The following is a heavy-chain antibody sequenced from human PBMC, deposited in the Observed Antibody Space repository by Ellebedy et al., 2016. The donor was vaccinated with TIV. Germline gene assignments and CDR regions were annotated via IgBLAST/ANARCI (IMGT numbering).Heavy chain of an antibody. V-gene: IGHV3-66*01. CDR3: AGETFNDVDLDLWGLFDV. Sequence: GGSLRLSCAASELNVSSNYMSWVRQAPGRGLEWVSVISVGGSAYYADSVEGRFTISRDNSRNTLFLQRNGLRAEDTAVYYCAGETFNDVDLDLWGLFDVWGQGTTVTVSS. J-gene: IGHJ3*01. D-gene: IGHD3-10*01. CDR2: ISVGGSA. CDR1: ELNVSSNY.